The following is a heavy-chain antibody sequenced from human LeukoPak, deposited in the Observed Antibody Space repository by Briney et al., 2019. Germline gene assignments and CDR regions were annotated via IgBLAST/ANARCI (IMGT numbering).Heavy chain of an antibody. V-gene: IGHV3-30*18. CDR2: ISYDGSNK. CDR3: AKDEGQTTVSVWDYYGMDV. CDR1: GFTFSSYG. J-gene: IGHJ6*02. D-gene: IGHD4-17*01. Sequence: GGSLRLSCAASGFTFSSYGMHWVRQAPGKGLEWVAVISYDGSNKYYADSVKGRFTISRDNSKNTLYLQMNSLRAEDTAVYYCAKDEGQTTVSVWDYYGMDVWGQGTTVTVSS.